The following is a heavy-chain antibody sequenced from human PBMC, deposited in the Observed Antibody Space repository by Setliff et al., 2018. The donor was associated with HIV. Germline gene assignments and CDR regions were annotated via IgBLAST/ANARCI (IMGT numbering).Heavy chain of an antibody. Sequence: ASVKVSCKASGYTFTTYAIHWVRQAPGQRLEWMGWINAGNGNTKYSQKFQDRVTITADESTTTVYMEVRSLKSEDTALYYCARGPLYGYDRGYFDYWGQGTLVTVSS. CDR3: ARGPLYGYDRGYFDY. V-gene: IGHV1-3*01. CDR1: GYTFTTYA. CDR2: INAGNGNT. J-gene: IGHJ4*02. D-gene: IGHD5-12*01.